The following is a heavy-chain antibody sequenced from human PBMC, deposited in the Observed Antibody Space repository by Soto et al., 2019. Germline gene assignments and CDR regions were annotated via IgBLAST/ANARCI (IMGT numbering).Heavy chain of an antibody. CDR3: ARDMGSSTWYNAFAV. CDR1: GYSIISGGYS. D-gene: IGHD6-13*01. J-gene: IGHJ3*01. V-gene: IGHV4-30-2*01. Sequence: QMQLQESGSGLVKPLQTLSLTCTVSGYSIISGGYSWSWIRQPPGKGLEWIGNIYHSGSTDYNPSLKSRVSISVDMSKTQFSLKLTSVTAADTAVYYCARDMGSSTWYNAFAVWGHGTMVTVSS. CDR2: IYHSGST.